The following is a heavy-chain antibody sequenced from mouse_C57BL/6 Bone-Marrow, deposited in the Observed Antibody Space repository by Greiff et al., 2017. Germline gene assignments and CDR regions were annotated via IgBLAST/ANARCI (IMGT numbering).Heavy chain of an antibody. CDR3: ARRDYDWFAY. D-gene: IGHD2-4*01. CDR2: ISNGGGST. J-gene: IGHJ3*01. Sequence: EVKLMESGGGLVQPGGSLKLSCAASGFTFSDYYMYWVRQTPEKRLEWVAYISNGGGSTYYPDTVKGRFTISRDNAKNTLYLQMSRLKSEDTAMYYCARRDYDWFAYWGQGTLVTVSA. V-gene: IGHV5-12*01. CDR1: GFTFSDYY.